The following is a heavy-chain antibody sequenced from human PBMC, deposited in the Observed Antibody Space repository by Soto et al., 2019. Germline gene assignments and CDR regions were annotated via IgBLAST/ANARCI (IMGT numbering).Heavy chain of an antibody. CDR1: GGSISSGGYY. V-gene: IGHV4-31*03. J-gene: IGHJ4*02. CDR2: IYYSGST. Sequence: SETLSLTCTVSGGSISSGGYYWSWIRQHPGKGLEWIGYIYYSGSTYYNPSLKSRVTISVDTSKNQFSLKLSSVTAADTAVYYCARTRGRTIFGLNFDYWGQGTPVTVSS. CDR3: ARTRGRTIFGLNFDY. D-gene: IGHD3-3*01.